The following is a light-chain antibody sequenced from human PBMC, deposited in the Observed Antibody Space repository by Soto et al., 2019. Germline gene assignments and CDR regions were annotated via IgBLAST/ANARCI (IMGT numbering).Light chain of an antibody. CDR1: QGISSY. CDR2: AAS. V-gene: IGKV1-8*01. Sequence: AIRMTQSPSSFSASTGDRVTITCRASQGISSYLAWYQQKPGKAPKLLIYAASTLQSGVPSRFSGSGSVTDFTLTISCLQSEYFATYYCQQYYSYPLTFGGGTKVEIK. J-gene: IGKJ4*01. CDR3: QQYYSYPLT.